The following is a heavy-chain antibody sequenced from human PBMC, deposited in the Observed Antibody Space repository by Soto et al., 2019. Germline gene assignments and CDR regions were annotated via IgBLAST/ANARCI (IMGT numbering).Heavy chain of an antibody. Sequence: VQLVESGGGLVPPGGSVRLSCAASGFIFKMYWMHWVRQSPGKGLVWISRIYNDGTYSDYADSVRGRFTISRVNVNDTLYLQMNNLRAEDSGLYYCTRGPRPISTGTGAYWGQGTQVTISS. CDR3: TRGPRPISTGTGAY. J-gene: IGHJ4*02. D-gene: IGHD3-10*01. V-gene: IGHV3-74*01. CDR2: IYNDGTYS. CDR1: GFIFKMYW.